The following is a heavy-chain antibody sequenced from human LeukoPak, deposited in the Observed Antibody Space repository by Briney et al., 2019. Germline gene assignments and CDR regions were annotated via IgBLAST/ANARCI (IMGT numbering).Heavy chain of an antibody. CDR3: ARSRSGSYPRDFDY. Sequence: SETLSLTCTVSGGSISSYYWSWIRQPPGKGLEWIGYIYYSGSTNYNPSLKSRVTISVDTSKNQFSLKLSSVTAADTAVYYCARSRSGSYPRDFDYWGQGTLVTVSS. J-gene: IGHJ4*02. D-gene: IGHD1-26*01. CDR2: IYYSGST. CDR1: GGSISSYY. V-gene: IGHV4-59*01.